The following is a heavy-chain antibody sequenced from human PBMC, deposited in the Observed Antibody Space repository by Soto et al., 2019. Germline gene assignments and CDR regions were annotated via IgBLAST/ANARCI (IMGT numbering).Heavy chain of an antibody. Sequence: GGSLRLSCAASGFTFSSYSMNWVRQAPGKGLEWVSYIGSSSSTIYYADSVKGRFTISRDNAKNSLYLQMNSLRAEDTAVYYCARDRRRNYYGSGSPWGQGTLVTVSS. CDR3: ARDRRRNYYGSGSP. CDR2: IGSSSSTI. V-gene: IGHV3-48*01. D-gene: IGHD3-10*01. CDR1: GFTFSSYS. J-gene: IGHJ5*02.